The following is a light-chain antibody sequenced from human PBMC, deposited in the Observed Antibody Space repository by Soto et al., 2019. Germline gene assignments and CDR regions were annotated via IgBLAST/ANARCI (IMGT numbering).Light chain of an antibody. CDR3: QQYYSYPWT. J-gene: IGKJ1*01. CDR2: AAS. CDR1: ETINNW. V-gene: IGKV1-5*01. Sequence: IQMTPSPSTLSASVGGRVTITCRASETINNWLAWYQQKPGKAPKLLIYAASTLQSGVPSRFSGSGSGTDFTLTISCLQSEDFATYYCQQYYSYPWTFGQGTKVDIK.